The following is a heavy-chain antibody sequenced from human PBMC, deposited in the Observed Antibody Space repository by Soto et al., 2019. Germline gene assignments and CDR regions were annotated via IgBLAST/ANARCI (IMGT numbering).Heavy chain of an antibody. Sequence: PSETLSLTCTVSGGSISSYYWSWIRQPPGKGLEWIGYIYYSGSTNYNPSLKSRVTISVDTSKNQFSLKLSSVTAADTAVYYCARACSGGSCYSYYYGMDVWGQGTTVTVSS. CDR1: GGSISSYY. CDR2: IYYSGST. D-gene: IGHD2-15*01. CDR3: ARACSGGSCYSYYYGMDV. V-gene: IGHV4-59*01. J-gene: IGHJ6*02.